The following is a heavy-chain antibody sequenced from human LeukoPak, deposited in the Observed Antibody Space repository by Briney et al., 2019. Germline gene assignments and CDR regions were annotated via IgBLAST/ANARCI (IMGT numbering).Heavy chain of an antibody. V-gene: IGHV4-38-2*02. CDR3: ARTIFGVVARRRYFDY. CDR1: GYSISSGYY. CDR2: IYHSGST. D-gene: IGHD3-3*01. J-gene: IGHJ4*02. Sequence: SETLSLTCTVSGYSISSGYYWGWIRQPPGKGLEWIGSIYHSGSTNYNPSLKSRVTISVDTSKNQFSLKLSSVTAADTAVYYCARTIFGVVARRRYFDYWGQGTLVTVSS.